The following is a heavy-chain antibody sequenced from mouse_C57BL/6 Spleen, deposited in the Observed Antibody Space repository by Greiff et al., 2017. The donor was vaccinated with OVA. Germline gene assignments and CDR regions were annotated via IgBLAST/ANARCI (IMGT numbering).Heavy chain of an antibody. D-gene: IGHD2-5*01. CDR3: VREESYYSNFYAMDD. Sequence: VQLQQSGPVLVKPGASVKMSCKASGYTFTDYYMNWVKQSHGKSLEWIGVINPYNGGTSYNQKFKGKATLTVDQSSSTAYMELNSLTSEDSAVYYGVREESYYSNFYAMDDWGQGTSVTVSS. CDR2: INPYNGGT. CDR1: GYTFTDYY. J-gene: IGHJ4*01. V-gene: IGHV1-19*01.